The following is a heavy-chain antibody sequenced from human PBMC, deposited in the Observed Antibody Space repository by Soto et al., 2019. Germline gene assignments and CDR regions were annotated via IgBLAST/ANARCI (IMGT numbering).Heavy chain of an antibody. CDR1: GGSISSSTYY. CDR2: IYYGGSP. CDR3: ARQSGSGYYTVAY. Sequence: QLQLQESGPGLVKPSETLSLTCTVSGGSISSSTYYWGWIRQPPGQGLEWIGNIYYGGSPYYNPSLKSRVIVSVDTSKTQFSLKLSSVTAADTAMYYCARQSGSGYYTVAYWGQGTLVTVSS. V-gene: IGHV4-39*01. J-gene: IGHJ4*02. D-gene: IGHD3-22*01.